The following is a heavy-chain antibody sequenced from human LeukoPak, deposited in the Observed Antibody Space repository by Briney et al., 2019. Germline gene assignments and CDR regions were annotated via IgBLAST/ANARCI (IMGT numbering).Heavy chain of an antibody. J-gene: IGHJ4*02. CDR3: ARGGPAAGRFDY. V-gene: IGHV3-21*01. D-gene: IGHD6-13*01. CDR2: ISSSSSYI. Sequence: GGSLRLSCAASGFTFSSYSMNWVRQAPGKGLEWVSSISSSSSYIYYADSLKGRFTISRDNAKNSLYLQMNSLRAEDTAVYYCARGGPAAGRFDYWGQGTLVTVSS. CDR1: GFTFSSYS.